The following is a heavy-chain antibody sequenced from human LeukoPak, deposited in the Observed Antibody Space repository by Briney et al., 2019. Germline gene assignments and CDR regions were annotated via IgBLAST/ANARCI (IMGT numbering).Heavy chain of an antibody. Sequence: SETLSLTCTVSGGSISSYYWSWIRQPPGKGLEWIGYIYYSGSTNYNPSLKSRVTISVDTSKNQFSLKLSSVTAADTAVYYCAREWQLVSGGFDYWGQGTLVTVSS. CDR1: GGSISSYY. V-gene: IGHV4-59*12. D-gene: IGHD6-6*01. CDR3: AREWQLVSGGFDY. J-gene: IGHJ4*02. CDR2: IYYSGST.